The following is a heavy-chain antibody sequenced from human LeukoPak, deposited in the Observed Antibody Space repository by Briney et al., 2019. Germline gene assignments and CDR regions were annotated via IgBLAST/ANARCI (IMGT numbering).Heavy chain of an antibody. V-gene: IGHV1-69*05. CDR3: ARDQFYCSGGSCYFAY. Sequence: SVKVSCKASGGTFSSYAISWVRQAPGQGLEWTGGIIPIFGTANYAQKFQGRVTITTDESTSTAYMELSSLRSEDTAVYYCARDQFYCSGGSCYFAYWGQGTLVTVSS. D-gene: IGHD2-15*01. J-gene: IGHJ4*02. CDR2: IIPIFGTA. CDR1: GGTFSSYA.